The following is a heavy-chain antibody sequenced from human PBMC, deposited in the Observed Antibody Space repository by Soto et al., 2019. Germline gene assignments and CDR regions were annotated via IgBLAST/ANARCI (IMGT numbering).Heavy chain of an antibody. D-gene: IGHD6-6*01. J-gene: IGHJ4*02. CDR2: INHSGST. CDR3: ARARAARPEFRRVFFDY. V-gene: IGHV4-34*01. Sequence: TSETLSLTCAVYGGSFSGYYWSWIRQPPGKGLEWIGEINHSGSTNYNPSLKSRVTISVDTSKNQFSLKLSSVTAADTAVYYCARARAARPEFRRVFFDYWGQGTLVTVSS. CDR1: GGSFSGYY.